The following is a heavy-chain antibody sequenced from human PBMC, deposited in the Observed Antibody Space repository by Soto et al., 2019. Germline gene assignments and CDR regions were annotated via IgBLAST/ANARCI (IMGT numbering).Heavy chain of an antibody. CDR2: IYYSGST. J-gene: IGHJ4*02. CDR3: AREAPRGYDILTGYYSETYYFDY. Sequence: SETLSLTCTVSGGSISSYYWSWIRQPPGKGLEWIGYIYYSGSTNYNPSLKSRVTISVDTSKNQFSRKLSSVTAADTAVYYCAREAPRGYDILTGYYSETYYFDYWGQGTLVTVSS. D-gene: IGHD3-9*01. V-gene: IGHV4-59*01. CDR1: GGSISSYY.